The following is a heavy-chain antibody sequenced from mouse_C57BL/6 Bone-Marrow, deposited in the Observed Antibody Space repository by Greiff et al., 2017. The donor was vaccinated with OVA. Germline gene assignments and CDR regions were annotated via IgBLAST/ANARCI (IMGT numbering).Heavy chain of an antibody. J-gene: IGHJ4*01. CDR3: ARRLLQAMDY. Sequence: QVQLQQSGAELARPGASVKMSCKASGYTFTSYTMHWVKQRPGQGLEWIGYINPSSGYTKYNQKFKDKATLTADKSSSTAYMPLSSLTSEDSAVYYCARRLLQAMDYWGQGTSVTVSS. CDR2: INPSSGYT. CDR1: GYTFTSYT. V-gene: IGHV1-4*01. D-gene: IGHD2-3*01.